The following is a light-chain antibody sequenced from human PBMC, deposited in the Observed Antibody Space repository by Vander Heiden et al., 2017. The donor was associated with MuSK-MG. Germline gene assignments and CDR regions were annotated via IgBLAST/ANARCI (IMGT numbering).Light chain of an antibody. CDR2: WAS. Sequence: DIVMTQSPDSLAVSLGERATINCKSSQSVLHSSNNKNYLAWYQQKPGQPPKLLIYWASTRESAVPDPFSGSRSGTDFTLTIRSLQAEDVAVYFCQQDDTTPWSFGPET. CDR3: QQDDTTPWS. CDR1: QSVLHSSNNKNY. J-gene: IGKJ3*01. V-gene: IGKV4-1*01.